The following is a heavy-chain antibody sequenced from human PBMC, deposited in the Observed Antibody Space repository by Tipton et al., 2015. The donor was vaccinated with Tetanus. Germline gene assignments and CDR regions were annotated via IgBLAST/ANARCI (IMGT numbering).Heavy chain of an antibody. CDR2: ISDSGAFT. CDR3: ARKDTGDEHYFDY. D-gene: IGHD3-16*01. Sequence: CAASGFTFSNCDMTWVRQAPGKGLEWVSSISDSGAFTFYAGSVKGRFSISRGNPENTLYLQMYSPRAEDTAIYYCARKDTGDEHYFDYWGQGTLVTVSS. J-gene: IGHJ4*02. V-gene: IGHV3-23*01. CDR1: GFTFSNCD.